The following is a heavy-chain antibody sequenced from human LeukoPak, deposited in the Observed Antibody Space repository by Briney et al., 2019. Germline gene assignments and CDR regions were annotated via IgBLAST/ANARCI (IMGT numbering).Heavy chain of an antibody. D-gene: IGHD5-18*01. J-gene: IGHJ6*04. CDR3: ARGGYSYGYYYYGMDV. V-gene: IGHV1-69*01. CDR1: GGTFSSYA. CDR2: TIPIFGTA. Sequence: SVKVSCKASGGTFSSYAISWVRQAPGQGLEWMGGTIPIFGTANYAQTFQGRVTITADESTSTAYMELSSLRSEDTAVYYCARGGYSYGYYYYGMDVWGKGTTVTVSS.